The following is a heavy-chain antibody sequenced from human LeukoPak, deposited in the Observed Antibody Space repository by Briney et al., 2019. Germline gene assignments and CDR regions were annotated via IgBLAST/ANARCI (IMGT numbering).Heavy chain of an antibody. Sequence: PGGSLRLSCAASGFTFSSYAMSWVRQAPGKGLEWVSAISGSGGSTYYADSVKGQFTISRDNSKNTLYLQMNSLRAEDTAVYYCAKSSAGIAVAGDFDYWGQGTLVTVSS. J-gene: IGHJ4*02. D-gene: IGHD6-19*01. V-gene: IGHV3-23*01. CDR3: AKSSAGIAVAGDFDY. CDR1: GFTFSSYA. CDR2: ISGSGGST.